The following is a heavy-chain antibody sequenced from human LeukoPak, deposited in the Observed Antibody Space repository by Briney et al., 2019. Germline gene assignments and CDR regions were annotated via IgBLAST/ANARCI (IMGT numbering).Heavy chain of an antibody. J-gene: IGHJ4*02. CDR2: ISGSGGST. V-gene: IGHV3-23*01. D-gene: IGHD3-10*01. CDR1: GFTFSSYA. Sequence: PGGSLRLSCAASGFTFSSYAMSWVRQAPGKGLEWVSAISGSGGSTYYADSVKGRFTISRDNAKNSLYLQMNSLRAEDTAVYYCASGPITMVREDYFDYWGQGTLVTVSS. CDR3: ASGPITMVREDYFDY.